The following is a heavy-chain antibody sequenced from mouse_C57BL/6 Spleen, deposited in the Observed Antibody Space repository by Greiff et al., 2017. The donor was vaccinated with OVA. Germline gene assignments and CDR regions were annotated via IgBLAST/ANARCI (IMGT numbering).Heavy chain of an antibody. CDR1: GYTFTSYW. J-gene: IGHJ3*01. V-gene: IGHV1-7*01. CDR2: INPGSGDP. CDR3: AINYYGSSYGFAY. Sequence: VNLVESGAELAKPGASVKLSCKASGYTFTSYWMHWVKQRPGKGLEWIGYINPGSGDPKSNQKFKDKAILTADKSYSTAYLQLSSLTYEDTAVYYCAINYYGSSYGFAYWGQGTLVTVSA. D-gene: IGHD1-1*01.